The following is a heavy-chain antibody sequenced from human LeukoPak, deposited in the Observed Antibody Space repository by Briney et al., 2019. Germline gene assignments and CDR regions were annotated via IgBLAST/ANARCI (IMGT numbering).Heavy chain of an antibody. D-gene: IGHD2-2*01. CDR2: IWYDGSNK. CDR3: ARGVTRYCSSTSCYYFDY. Sequence: PGGSLRLSCAASRFTFSSYGMHWVRQAPGKGLEWVAVIWYDGSNKYYADSVKGRFTISRGNSKHTLYLQINSLRAEDTAVYYCARGVTRYCSSTSCYYFDYWGQGTLVTVSS. J-gene: IGHJ4*02. CDR1: RFTFSSYG. V-gene: IGHV3-33*01.